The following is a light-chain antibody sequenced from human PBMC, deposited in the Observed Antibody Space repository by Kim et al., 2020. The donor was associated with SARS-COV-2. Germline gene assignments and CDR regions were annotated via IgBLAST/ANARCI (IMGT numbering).Light chain of an antibody. Sequence: QSVLTQPASVSGSPGQSITISCTGTSSDVAAYNYVSWYQHHPGKAPKLMIYEVSNRPSGVSNRFSGSKSGNTASLTISGLQAEDEADYYCTSYSSSSTLAFGGGTQLTVL. V-gene: IGLV2-14*01. CDR3: TSYSSSSTLA. J-gene: IGLJ2*01. CDR1: SSDVAAYNY. CDR2: EVS.